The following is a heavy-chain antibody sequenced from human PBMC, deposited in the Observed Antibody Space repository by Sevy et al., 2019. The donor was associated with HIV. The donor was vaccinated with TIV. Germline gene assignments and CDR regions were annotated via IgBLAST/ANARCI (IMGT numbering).Heavy chain of an antibody. J-gene: IGHJ4*02. D-gene: IGHD6-19*01. V-gene: IGHV3-53*01. CDR2: IYSGGST. CDR3: ARVLGIAVAPYYFDY. Sequence: GGSLRLSCAASGFTVSSNYMSWVRQAPGKGLEWVSVIYSGGSTYYADSVKDRFTISRDNSKNTLYLQMNSLRAEDTAVYYCARVLGIAVAPYYFDYWGQGTLVTVSS. CDR1: GFTVSSNY.